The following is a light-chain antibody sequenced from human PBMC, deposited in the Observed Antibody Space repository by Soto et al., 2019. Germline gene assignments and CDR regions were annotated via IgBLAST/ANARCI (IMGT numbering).Light chain of an antibody. CDR2: GVS. Sequence: EIVMTQSPASLSVSPGERATLSCRASQNVSSNLAWYQQKPGQAPRFLIYGVSTRATGIPARFSGSGSGTEFTLTISSLQSEDFAVYYCHHYNNWPRTFGQGTKVDIK. J-gene: IGKJ1*01. V-gene: IGKV3-15*01. CDR1: QNVSSN. CDR3: HHYNNWPRT.